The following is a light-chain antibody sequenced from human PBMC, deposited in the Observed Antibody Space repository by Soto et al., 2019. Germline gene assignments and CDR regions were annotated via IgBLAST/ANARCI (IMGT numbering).Light chain of an antibody. V-gene: IGLV2-11*01. Sequence: QSALTQPRSVSGSPGQSVTISCTGTSSDVGGYNYVSWYQQHPGKAPKLMIYDGSKLPSGVPDRFSGSKSDNTASLTISGLQAEEEADYYCCSYAGNSLVVFGGGTKVTVL. CDR2: DGS. J-gene: IGLJ3*02. CDR3: CSYAGNSLVV. CDR1: SSDVGGYNY.